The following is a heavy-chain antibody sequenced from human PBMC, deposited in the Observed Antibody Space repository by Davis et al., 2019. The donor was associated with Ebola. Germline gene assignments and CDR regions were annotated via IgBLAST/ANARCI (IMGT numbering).Heavy chain of an antibody. J-gene: IGHJ6*02. CDR2: ISSSSSYT. CDR3: ARVLCSSTSCYYYYYGMDV. CDR1: GGSFSGYY. D-gene: IGHD2-2*01. Sequence: GGSLRLSCAVYGGSFSGYYWSWIRQAPGKGLEWVSYISSSSSYTNYADSVKGRFTISRDNAKNSLYLQMNSLRAEDTAVYYCARVLCSSTSCYYYYYGMDVWGQGTTVTVSS. V-gene: IGHV3-11*06.